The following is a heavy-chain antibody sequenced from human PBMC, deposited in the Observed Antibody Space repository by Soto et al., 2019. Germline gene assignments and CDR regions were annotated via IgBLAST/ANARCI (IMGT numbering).Heavy chain of an antibody. CDR2: IRSKANSYAT. J-gene: IGHJ4*02. V-gene: IGHV3-73*01. D-gene: IGHD5-12*01. Sequence: EVQLVESGGGLVQPGGSLKLSCAASGFTFSGSAMHCVRQASGKGLEWVGRIRSKANSYATAYAASVKGRFTISRDDSKNTAYLQMNSLKTEDTAVYYCTRGGSGYDSGYWGQGTLVIVSS. CDR3: TRGGSGYDSGY. CDR1: GFTFSGSA.